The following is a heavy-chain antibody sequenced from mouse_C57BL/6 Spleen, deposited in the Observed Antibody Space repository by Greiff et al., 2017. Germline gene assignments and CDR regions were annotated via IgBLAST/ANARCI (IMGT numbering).Heavy chain of an antibody. CDR2: FYPGSGSI. V-gene: IGHV1-62-2*01. D-gene: IGHD2-12*01. J-gene: IGHJ4*01. CDR1: GYTFTEYP. Sequence: QVHVKQSGAELVKPGASVKLSCKASGYTFTEYPIHWVKQRSGQGLEWIGWFYPGSGSIKYNEKFKDKATLTADKSSSTVYMELSRLTSEDSAVYFCARHEDPYYSGPYAMDYWGQGTSVTVSS. CDR3: ARHEDPYYSGPYAMDY.